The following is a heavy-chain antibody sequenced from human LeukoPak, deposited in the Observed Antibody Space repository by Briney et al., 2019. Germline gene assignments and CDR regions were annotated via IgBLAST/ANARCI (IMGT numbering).Heavy chain of an antibody. J-gene: IGHJ5*02. CDR3: ARSNIATRRGDHCFDP. CDR1: GYAFTGYY. D-gene: IGHD6-6*01. CDR2: IGPNSGGT. V-gene: IGHV1-2*02. Sequence: ASVKVSCKASGYAFTGYYMHWVRPAPGQGLEWMGWIGPNSGGTHYAPHFQGRVTLTRDTAVSTAYMELSILRSNDTAVYYCARSNIATRRGDHCFDPWGQGTLVTVSS.